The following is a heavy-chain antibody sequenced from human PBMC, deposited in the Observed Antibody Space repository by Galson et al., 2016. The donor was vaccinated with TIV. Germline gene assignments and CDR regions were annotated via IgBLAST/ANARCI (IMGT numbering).Heavy chain of an antibody. CDR1: RGTFRNYA. V-gene: IGHV1-69*05. CDR3: ARGGHHELRVEYPPFYYCYLDV. D-gene: IGHD2/OR15-2a*01. Sequence: SVKVSCKASRGTFRNYAISWVRQAPGQRLEWMGGIIPSFGTANYAQEFQGRVTITTDESKNNAYMELGRLRSDDTAVYYCARGGHHELRVEYPPFYYCYLDVWDKGTTVTVSS. CDR2: IIPSFGTA. J-gene: IGHJ6*03.